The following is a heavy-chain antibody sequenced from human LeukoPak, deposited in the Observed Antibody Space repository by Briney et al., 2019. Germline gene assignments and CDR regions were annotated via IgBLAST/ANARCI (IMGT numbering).Heavy chain of an antibody. Sequence: PGGSLRLSCAASRFTFSSYSMSWIRQAPGKGLEWVSYISSSGSTIYYADSVKGRFTISRDNAKNSLYLQMNSLRAEDTALYYCAREDIVVVVAATGMYNWFDPWGQGTLVTVSS. CDR3: AREDIVVVVAATGMYNWFDP. J-gene: IGHJ5*02. CDR1: RFTFSSYS. D-gene: IGHD2-15*01. V-gene: IGHV3-48*04. CDR2: ISSSGSTI.